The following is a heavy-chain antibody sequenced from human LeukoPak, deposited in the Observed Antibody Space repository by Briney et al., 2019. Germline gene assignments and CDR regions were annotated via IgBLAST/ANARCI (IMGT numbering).Heavy chain of an antibody. J-gene: IGHJ5*02. CDR1: GGTFSSYA. CDR3: AILQGYSSSSAWFDP. D-gene: IGHD6-6*01. V-gene: IGHV1-69*04. Sequence: GSSVKVSCKASGGTFSSYAISWVRQAPGKGLEWMGRIIPILGIANYAQKFQGRVTITADKSTSTAYMELSSLRSEDTAVYYCAILQGYSSSSAWFDPWGQGTLVTVSS. CDR2: IIPILGIA.